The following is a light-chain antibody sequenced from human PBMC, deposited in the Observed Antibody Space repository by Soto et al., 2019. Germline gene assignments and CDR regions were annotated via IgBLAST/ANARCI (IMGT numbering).Light chain of an antibody. CDR2: GAS. CDR1: QTISSSY. V-gene: IGKV3-15*01. J-gene: IGKJ4*01. CDR3: QQYNNWPLT. Sequence: EIVLTQSPGTLSLSPGERATLSCRASQTISSSYLAWYQQKPGQAPRLLIYGASTRATVISARFSGSGSGTEFTLSISSLQSEDFAVYYCQQYNNWPLTFGGGTKVDIK.